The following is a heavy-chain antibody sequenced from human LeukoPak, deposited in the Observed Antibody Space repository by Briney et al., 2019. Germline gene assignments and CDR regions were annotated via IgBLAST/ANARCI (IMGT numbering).Heavy chain of an antibody. CDR3: ARAPSVIVGATTATD. CDR1: GYTFTSYG. CDR2: ISAYNGNT. D-gene: IGHD1-26*01. J-gene: IGHJ4*02. Sequence: ASVTVSFTASGYTFTSYGISWVRQAPGQGLEWMGWISAYNGNTNYAQKLQGRVTMTTDTSTSTAYMELRSLRSDDTAVYYCARAPSVIVGATTATDWGQGTLVTVSS. V-gene: IGHV1-18*01.